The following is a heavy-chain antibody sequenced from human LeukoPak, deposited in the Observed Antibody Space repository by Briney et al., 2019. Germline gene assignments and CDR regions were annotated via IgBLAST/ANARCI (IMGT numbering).Heavy chain of an antibody. CDR2: ISDSGGST. D-gene: IGHD3-10*01. CDR3: AKRGVVIRAVIIVGFHKEAYYFDY. CDR1: GITLSNYG. V-gene: IGHV3-23*01. Sequence: WASLRLPCAVSGITLSNYGMSWVRQAPGKGLEWVAGISDSGGSTNYADSVQGRFTISRDNPRNTLDLQMNSLRAEDTAVYFCAKRGVVIRAVIIVGFHKEAYYFDYWGQGALVTVSS. J-gene: IGHJ4*02.